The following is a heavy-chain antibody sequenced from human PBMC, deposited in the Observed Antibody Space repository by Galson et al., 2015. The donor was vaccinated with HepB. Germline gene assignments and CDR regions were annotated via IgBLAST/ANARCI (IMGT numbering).Heavy chain of an antibody. Sequence: SVKVSCKASGYAFTAYGISWVRQAPGQGLEWMGWISASDGETHFAQKFQARVTMTTDTSTSTAYMELRSLRSDDTAVYYCARDSYYYDMSGYRHYFDYWGQGTLVTVSP. D-gene: IGHD3-22*01. CDR3: ARDSYYYDMSGYRHYFDY. CDR1: GYAFTAYG. CDR2: ISASDGET. J-gene: IGHJ4*02. V-gene: IGHV1-18*01.